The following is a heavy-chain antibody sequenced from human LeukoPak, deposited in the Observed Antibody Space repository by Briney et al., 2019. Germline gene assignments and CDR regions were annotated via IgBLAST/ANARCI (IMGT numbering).Heavy chain of an antibody. CDR3: ARDQFLPTRYYFDY. V-gene: IGHV3-33*08. J-gene: IGHJ4*02. CDR1: GFTFSSYA. Sequence: GGSLRLSCAASGFTFSSYAMSWVRQAPGKGLEWVAVIWYDGSNKYYADSVKGRFTISRDNSKNTLYLQMNSLRAEDTAVYYCARDQFLPTRYYFDYWGQGTLVTVSS. CDR2: IWYDGSNK.